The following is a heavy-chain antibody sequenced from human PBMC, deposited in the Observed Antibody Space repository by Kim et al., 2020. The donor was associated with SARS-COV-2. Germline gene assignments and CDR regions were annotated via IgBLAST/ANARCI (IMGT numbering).Heavy chain of an antibody. CDR1: GYRFTSYW. CDR2: IDPSDSYT. CDR3: ARHGYYYDSSGYYNFDY. V-gene: IGHV5-10-1*01. J-gene: IGHJ4*02. Sequence: GESLKISCKGSGYRFTSYWISWVRQMPGKGLEWMGRIDPSDSYTNYSPSFQGHVTISADKSISTAYLQWSSLKASDTAMYYCARHGYYYDSSGYYNFDYWGQGTLVTVSS. D-gene: IGHD3-22*01.